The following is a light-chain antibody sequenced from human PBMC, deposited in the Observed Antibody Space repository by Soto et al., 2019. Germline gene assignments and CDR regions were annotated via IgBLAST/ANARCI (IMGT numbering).Light chain of an antibody. CDR3: QQNYNSLWT. Sequence: DIQLTQSPSSLSASVGDRVTITCRASQNINIHLNWYQQKAFEAPKLLIYAASSLQTGVPPRFSGRGSGTDFTLTINSLRPEDFATYFCQQNYNSLWTFGQGTVVEIK. CDR2: AAS. V-gene: IGKV1-39*01. J-gene: IGKJ1*01. CDR1: QNINIH.